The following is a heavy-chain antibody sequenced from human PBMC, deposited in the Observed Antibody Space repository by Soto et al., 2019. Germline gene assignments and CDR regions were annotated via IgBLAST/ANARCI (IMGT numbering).Heavy chain of an antibody. CDR3: AGDDGLRTVDY. V-gene: IGHV3-7*01. Sequence: EVQLVESGGGLVQPGGSLRLSCVASGFSFSSYWMAWVRQVPGKGLEWVAKIKEDGREEYYVDSAKGRFTISRDNANNLLYLQMNSLRVEDTALFYCAGDDGLRTVDYWGEGTLVTVSS. CDR2: IKEDGREE. CDR1: GFSFSSYW. J-gene: IGHJ4*02.